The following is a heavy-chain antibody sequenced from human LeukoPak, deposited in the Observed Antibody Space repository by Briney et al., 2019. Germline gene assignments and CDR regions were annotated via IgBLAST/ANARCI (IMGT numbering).Heavy chain of an antibody. D-gene: IGHD1-1*01. V-gene: IGHV3-11*01. CDR3: AKSATLEPPNYYYYYMDV. J-gene: IGHJ6*03. CDR1: GFTFSDYY. Sequence: TGGSLRLSCAASGFTFSDYYMSWIRQAPGKGLEWVSYISSSGSTIYYADSVKGRFTISRDNAKNSLYLQMNSLRAEDTAVYYCAKSATLEPPNYYYYYMDVWGKGTTVTVSS. CDR2: ISSSGSTI.